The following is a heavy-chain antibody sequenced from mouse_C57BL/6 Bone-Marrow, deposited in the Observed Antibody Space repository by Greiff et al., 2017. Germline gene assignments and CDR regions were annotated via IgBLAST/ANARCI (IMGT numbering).Heavy chain of an antibody. CDR1: GYTFTSYW. CDR2: IDPNSGGT. CDR3: ARKALWLRLDFDV. D-gene: IGHD2-2*01. V-gene: IGHV1-72*01. J-gene: IGHJ1*03. Sequence: LMESGAELVKPGASVKLSCKASGYTFTSYWMHWVKQRPGRGLEWIGRIDPNSGGTKYNEKFKSKATLTVDKPSSTADMQLSSLTSEDSAVYYCARKALWLRLDFDVWGTGTTVTVSS.